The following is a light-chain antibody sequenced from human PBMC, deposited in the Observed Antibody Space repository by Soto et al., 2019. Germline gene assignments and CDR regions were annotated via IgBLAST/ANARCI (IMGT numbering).Light chain of an antibody. Sequence: EIVMTQSPATLSVSPGERATLSCRASQSVSSNLAWYQQKPGQAPRLLIHGASSRATGIPDRFSGSGSGTDFTLTISRLESEDFAMYYCQQYGSSPQLTFGGGTKVDI. CDR3: QQYGSSPQLT. J-gene: IGKJ4*01. CDR1: QSVSSN. CDR2: GAS. V-gene: IGKV3-20*01.